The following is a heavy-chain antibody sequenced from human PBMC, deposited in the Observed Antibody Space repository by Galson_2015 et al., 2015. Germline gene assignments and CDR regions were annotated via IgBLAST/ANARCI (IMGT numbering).Heavy chain of an antibody. CDR2: IYSGGIT. CDR3: ARLTPPRYFDL. V-gene: IGHV4-39*01. Sequence: KGLEWIGSIYSGGITYYNPSLKSRVTISVDTSKNQFSLRVTSVTAADTAVYYCARLTPPRYFDLWGRGTLVIVSS. J-gene: IGHJ2*01.